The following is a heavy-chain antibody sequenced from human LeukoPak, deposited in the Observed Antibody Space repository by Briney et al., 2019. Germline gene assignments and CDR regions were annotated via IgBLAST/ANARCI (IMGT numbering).Heavy chain of an antibody. V-gene: IGHV1-8*01. J-gene: IGHJ4*02. Sequence: GASVKVSCKASGYTFTSYDINWVRQAPGQGLEWMGWMNPNSGDTGYPQKFQGRVTMTRDTSITTAYMELSSLRSEDTAVYYCARVQVTVADYDVLPGYYSPFDSWGQGTLVTVFS. CDR2: MNPNSGDT. D-gene: IGHD3-9*01. CDR1: GYTFTSYD. CDR3: ARVQVTVADYDVLPGYYSPFDS.